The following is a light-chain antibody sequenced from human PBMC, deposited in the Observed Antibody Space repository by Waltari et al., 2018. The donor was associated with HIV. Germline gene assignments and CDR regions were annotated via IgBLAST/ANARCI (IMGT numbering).Light chain of an antibody. CDR2: DNN. CDR3: GTWDTSLGASFV. CDR1: SSNIGDNY. Sequence: QSVLTQPPSVSAAPGQKVTISCSGSSSNIGDNYVSWSQQFPGAAPTLLIYDNNKRASGLPDRFSGSKSGTSATLGITGLQTGDEADYYCGTWDTSLGASFVFGTGTKVSVL. V-gene: IGLV1-51*01. J-gene: IGLJ1*01.